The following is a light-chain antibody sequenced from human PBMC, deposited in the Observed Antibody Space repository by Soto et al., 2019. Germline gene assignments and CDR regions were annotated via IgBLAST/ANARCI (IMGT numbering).Light chain of an antibody. J-gene: IGKJ2*01. V-gene: IGKV1-5*03. CDR3: QHYFSYPYA. Sequence: DIQMTQSPATLSASVGDTVSITCRASQSVLTWLAWYQQKPGKAPNLLIYKASRLRDGVPSRFSGRGSGTDFTLTISSLRPDDFAYYFCQHYFSYPYAFGQGTKLEI. CDR1: QSVLTW. CDR2: KAS.